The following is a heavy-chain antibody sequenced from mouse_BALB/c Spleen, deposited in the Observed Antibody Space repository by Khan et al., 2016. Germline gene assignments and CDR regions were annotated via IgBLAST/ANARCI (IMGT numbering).Heavy chain of an antibody. CDR3: ARIGDGYHYAMDY. CDR2: IRSGGST. Sequence: EVGLVESGGGLVKPGGSLKLSCAASGFTLSNFVMSWVCQTPEKRLEWVASIRSGGSTYYPDSVKGRFTISRDSARNILNLQMSSLRSEDTAMYYCARIGDGYHYAMDYWGQGTSVTVSS. CDR1: GFTLSNFV. D-gene: IGHD2-3*01. J-gene: IGHJ4*01. V-gene: IGHV5-6-5*01.